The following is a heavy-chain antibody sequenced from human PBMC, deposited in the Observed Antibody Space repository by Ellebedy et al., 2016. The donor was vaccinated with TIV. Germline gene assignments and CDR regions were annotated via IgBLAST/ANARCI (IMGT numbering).Heavy chain of an antibody. CDR1: GCPISTYY. J-gene: IGHJ4*02. CDR2: IYYNENT. D-gene: IGHD3-3*01. CDR3: ARDFCSGPFDY. V-gene: IGHV4-59*12. Sequence: MPSETLSLTCTASGCPISTYYWSWFRQPPGNGLEWIGYIYYNENTNYNPSLKLRVTMSVDTAKNQFSLKLSSVTAADTAVYYCARDFCSGPFDYWGQGTLVTVSS.